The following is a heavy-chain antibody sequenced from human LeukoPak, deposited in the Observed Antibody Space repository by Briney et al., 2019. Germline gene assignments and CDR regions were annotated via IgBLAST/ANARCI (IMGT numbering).Heavy chain of an antibody. D-gene: IGHD6-13*01. CDR1: GGSFSGYY. V-gene: IGHV4-34*01. CDR3: ARGYSSSWSNWFDP. Sequence: SGTLSLTCAVYGGSFSGYYWSWIRQPPGKGLEWIGEINHSGSTNYNPSLKSRVTISVDTSKNQFSLKLSSVTAADTAVYYCARGYSSSWSNWFDPWGQGTLVTVSS. J-gene: IGHJ5*02. CDR2: INHSGST.